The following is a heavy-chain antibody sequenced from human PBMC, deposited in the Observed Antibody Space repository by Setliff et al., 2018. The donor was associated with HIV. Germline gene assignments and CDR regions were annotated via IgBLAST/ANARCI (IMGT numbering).Heavy chain of an antibody. CDR1: GYTLTELS. Sequence: GASVKVSCKISGYTLTELSIHWVRQAPGKGLEWMANFDPEDGETFYAQKFQGRLTMTEDTSTDTAYMELSSLRSDDTAMYHCATDPGYSSTWYSESFQHWGQGTEVTVSS. CDR2: FDPEDGET. CDR3: ATDPGYSSTWYSESFQH. D-gene: IGHD6-13*01. V-gene: IGHV1-24*01. J-gene: IGHJ1*01.